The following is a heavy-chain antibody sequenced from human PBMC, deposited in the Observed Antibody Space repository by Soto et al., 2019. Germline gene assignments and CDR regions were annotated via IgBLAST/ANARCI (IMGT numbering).Heavy chain of an antibody. V-gene: IGHV3-7*05. J-gene: IGHJ3*02. CDR1: GFSLGSYW. D-gene: IGHD3-10*02. CDR3: ARDVSPGTSTLFLDAFDI. CDR2: IKKDGSRT. Sequence: EAQLVESGGGLVHPGGSLRLSCESSGFSLGSYWMTWVRQAPGKGLEWVANIKKDGSRTSYLDSVRGRFTISRDNVGNSLSLQMDSLRAEDTGLYFCARDVSPGTSTLFLDAFDISGQGTMVTVSS.